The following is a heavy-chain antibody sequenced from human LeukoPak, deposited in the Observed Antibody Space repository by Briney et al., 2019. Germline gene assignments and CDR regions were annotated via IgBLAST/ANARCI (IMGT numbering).Heavy chain of an antibody. CDR3: ARDPLAGSPQYFQH. CDR2: ISSSGSTI. CDR1: GFTFSDYY. V-gene: IGHV3-11*01. J-gene: IGHJ1*01. D-gene: IGHD3-10*01. Sequence: GGSLRLSCAASGFTFSDYYMSWIRQAPGKGLEWVSYISSSGSTIYYADSVKGRFTISRDNAKNSLYLQMNSLRAEDTAVYYCARDPLAGSPQYFQHWGEGTLVTVSS.